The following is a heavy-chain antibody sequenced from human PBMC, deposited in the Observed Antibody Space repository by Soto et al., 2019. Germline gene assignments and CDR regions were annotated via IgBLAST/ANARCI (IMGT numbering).Heavy chain of an antibody. V-gene: IGHV3-7*05. J-gene: IGHJ6*03. D-gene: IGHD1-1*01. CDR1: GFTFGDFW. CDR3: ASQRISYDKDV. Sequence: EVQLVESGGGLVQPGGSLRLSCTVSGFTFGDFWMTWIRQAPGKGLEWVANMHQNGGEIYYADAVRGRCVISRDNAKNPLFLQMNSPSAEDPALLYVASQRISYDKDVWVQGT. CDR2: MHQNGGEI.